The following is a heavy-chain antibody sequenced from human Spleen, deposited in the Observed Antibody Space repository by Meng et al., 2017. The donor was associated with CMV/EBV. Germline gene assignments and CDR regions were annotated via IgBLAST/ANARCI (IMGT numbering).Heavy chain of an antibody. Sequence: QVQLQESGPGLVKPSQTLSLTCTVSGGSISSSSYYWGWIRQPPGKGLEWIGSIYYSGSTYRNPSLKSRVTISVDTSKNQFSLKLSSVTAADTAVYYCASFDHIPRRNYFDYWGQGTLVTVSS. CDR3: ASFDHIPRRNYFDY. J-gene: IGHJ4*02. D-gene: IGHD2-21*01. CDR2: IYYSGST. V-gene: IGHV4-39*01. CDR1: GGSISSSSYY.